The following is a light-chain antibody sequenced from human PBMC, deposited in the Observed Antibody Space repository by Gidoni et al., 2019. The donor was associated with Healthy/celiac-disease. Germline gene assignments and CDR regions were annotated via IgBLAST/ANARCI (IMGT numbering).Light chain of an antibody. J-gene: IGKJ1*01. Sequence: AIQLTQSPSSLSASVGDRVTITCRASQGISSALAWYQQKPGKAPKLLIYDASSLESGVPSRFSGSGSGTDFTLTISSLQPEDFATYYCQQFNSYPSWTFXQXTKVEIK. CDR1: QGISSA. CDR2: DAS. V-gene: IGKV1-13*02. CDR3: QQFNSYPSWT.